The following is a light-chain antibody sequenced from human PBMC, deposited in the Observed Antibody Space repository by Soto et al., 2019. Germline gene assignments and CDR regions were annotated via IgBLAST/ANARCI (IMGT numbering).Light chain of an antibody. CDR1: SSDVGGYSR. V-gene: IGLV2-14*01. CDR2: GVS. Sequence: QSVLTQPASVSGSPGQSITISCTGTSSDVGGYSRVSWYQHHPGKAPKLMIYGVSDRPSGVSNRFSGSKSGNTASLTISGLQAEDEADYYCNSYTSSNTRVFGTGTKVTVL. CDR3: NSYTSSNTRV. J-gene: IGLJ1*01.